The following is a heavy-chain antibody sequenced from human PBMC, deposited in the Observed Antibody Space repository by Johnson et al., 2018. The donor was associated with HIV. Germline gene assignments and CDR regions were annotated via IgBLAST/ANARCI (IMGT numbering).Heavy chain of an antibody. CDR2: IKQDGSEK. D-gene: IGHD3-16*01. Sequence: VQLVESGGGLVQPGGSLRLSCAASGFTFSSYWMSWVRQAPGKGLEWVANIKQDGSEKYYVDSVTGRFTISRDTAQNSLYLQMNSLRVEDTAVYYCAREFWGTSSPFDIWGQGTMVTVSS. CDR3: AREFWGTSSPFDI. CDR1: GFTFSSYW. V-gene: IGHV3-7*03. J-gene: IGHJ3*02.